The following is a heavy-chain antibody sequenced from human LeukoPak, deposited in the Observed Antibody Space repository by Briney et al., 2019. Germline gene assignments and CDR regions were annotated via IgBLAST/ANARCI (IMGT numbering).Heavy chain of an antibody. J-gene: IGHJ4*02. Sequence: GGSLRLSCAASGFTFSSYEMNWVRQAPGKGLEWASYISSSGSTIYYADSVKGRFTISRDNAKNSLYLQMNSLRAEDTAVYYCARDSFLPPQWLVVFDYWGQGTLVTVSS. D-gene: IGHD6-19*01. CDR2: ISSSGSTI. CDR1: GFTFSSYE. V-gene: IGHV3-48*03. CDR3: ARDSFLPPQWLVVFDY.